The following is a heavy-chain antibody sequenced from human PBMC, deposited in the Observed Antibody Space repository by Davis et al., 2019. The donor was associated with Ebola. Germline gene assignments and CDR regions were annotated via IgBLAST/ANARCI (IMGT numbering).Heavy chain of an antibody. D-gene: IGHD6-19*01. CDR2: ISVRGDGT. Sequence: GESLKISCAASGFTFSVYAMTWVRQAPGKGLEWVSGISVRGDGTSYSDSVKGRFTISRDNSKNTLYLQMNSLRAEDTAVYYCAKSESQSGWYIRWYFDLWGRGTLVTVSS. J-gene: IGHJ2*01. V-gene: IGHV3-23*01. CDR3: AKSESQSGWYIRWYFDL. CDR1: GFTFSVYA.